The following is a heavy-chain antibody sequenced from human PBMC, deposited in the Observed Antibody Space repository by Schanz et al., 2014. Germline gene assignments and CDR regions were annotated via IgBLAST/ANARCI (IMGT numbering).Heavy chain of an antibody. CDR3: ARGNYYDSGRNWFDP. CDR2: IYYGGSP. CDR1: GGDIGNYY. D-gene: IGHD3-10*01. Sequence: QVQLQESGPGLVKPSETLSLTCSVSGGDIGNYYWSWIRQPPGKGLEWIANIYYGGSPDYNPSLKSRVTVSIDTSKNQFSLKLSSLTAADTAVYYCARGNYYDSGRNWFDPWGQGTLVTVSS. J-gene: IGHJ5*02. V-gene: IGHV4-59*01.